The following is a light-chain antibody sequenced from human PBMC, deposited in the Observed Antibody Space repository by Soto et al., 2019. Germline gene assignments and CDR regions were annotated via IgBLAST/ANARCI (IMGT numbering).Light chain of an antibody. CDR1: SSDVGGYNY. V-gene: IGLV2-8*01. CDR2: EVS. CDR3: TSYAGSNNLEV. J-gene: IGLJ2*01. Sequence: QSALTQPPSASGSPGQSVTISCTGTSSDVGGYNYVSWYQQHPGKAPKLMIFEVSQRPSGVPDRFSGSKSGNTASLTVSGLQAEDEADYYCTSYAGSNNLEVFGGGTKLTVL.